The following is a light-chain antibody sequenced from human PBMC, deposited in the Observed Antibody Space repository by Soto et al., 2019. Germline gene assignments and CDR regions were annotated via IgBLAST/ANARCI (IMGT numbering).Light chain of an antibody. Sequence: QSALTQPASVSGSPGQSITISCTGTSSDIGGYNFVSWYQQHPGKAPKLMIYDVSNRPSGVSNRFSGSKSGNTASLTISGLQTEDEAHYYCSSYTNSVTRVVFGGGTKLTVL. CDR2: DVS. CDR1: SSDIGGYNF. J-gene: IGLJ3*02. V-gene: IGLV2-14*03. CDR3: SSYTNSVTRVV.